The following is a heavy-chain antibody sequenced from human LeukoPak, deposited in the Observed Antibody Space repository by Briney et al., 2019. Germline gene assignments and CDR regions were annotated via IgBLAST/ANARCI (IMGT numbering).Heavy chain of an antibody. CDR3: ARLATQVSGSYSIDY. D-gene: IGHD1-26*01. V-gene: IGHV3-74*01. J-gene: IGHJ4*02. CDR1: GFTFSSYW. CDR2: INSDGIST. Sequence: GGSLRLSCAASGFTFSSYWMHWVRQAPGKGLVWVSRINSDGISTSYADSVKGRFTISRDNAKNTLYLQMNSLRADDTAVYYCARLATQVSGSYSIDYWGQGTLVTVSS.